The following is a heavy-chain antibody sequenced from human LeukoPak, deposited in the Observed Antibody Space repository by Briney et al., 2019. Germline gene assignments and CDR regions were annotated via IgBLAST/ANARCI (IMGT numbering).Heavy chain of an antibody. CDR3: AKSAGDIFTGYFDY. CDR2: ISGSGGSK. J-gene: IGHJ4*02. CDR1: GLTFSSYA. D-gene: IGHD3-9*01. Sequence: GSLRLSCAASGLTFSSYAMSWVRQAPGKGLEWVSAISGSGGSKYYAASVKGRFTISRNNSKHTLYLQMNSLSAEDTAVYYCAKSAGDIFTGYFDYWGQGTLVTVSS. V-gene: IGHV3-23*01.